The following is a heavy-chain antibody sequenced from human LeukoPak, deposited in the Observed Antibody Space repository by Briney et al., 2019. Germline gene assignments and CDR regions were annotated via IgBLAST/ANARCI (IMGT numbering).Heavy chain of an antibody. D-gene: IGHD2-2*01. Sequence: SGPALVKPTQTLTLTCSFSGFSLGTPEMRVNWIRQAPGQALEWLSRIDWDDDQFYSTSLKTRLTISKDTSKNQVVLTMTNMGPVDTGTYYCARISSSSFHFDYWGRGTLVTVSS. J-gene: IGHJ4*02. V-gene: IGHV2-70*04. CDR1: GFSLGTPEMR. CDR2: IDWDDDQ. CDR3: ARISSSSFHFDY.